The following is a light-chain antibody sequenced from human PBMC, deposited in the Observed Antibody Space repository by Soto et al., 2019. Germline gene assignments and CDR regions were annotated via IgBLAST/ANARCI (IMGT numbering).Light chain of an antibody. CDR1: QSISSY. V-gene: IGKV3-11*01. Sequence: EIVLTQSPATLSLSPGERATLSCRASQSISSYLAWYQQKPGQAPRLLIYDVSNRAPGIPARFSGSGSGTDFTLTISSLEPEDFAVYYCQQRRNWPPFTLGPGTKVDI. CDR3: QQRRNWPPFT. CDR2: DVS. J-gene: IGKJ3*01.